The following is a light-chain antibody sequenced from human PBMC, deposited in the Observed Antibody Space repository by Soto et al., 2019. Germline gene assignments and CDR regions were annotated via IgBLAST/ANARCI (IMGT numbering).Light chain of an antibody. Sequence: AITLTQSPSSLSASVGDRVTITCRASEVISSALAWYQQKPGRSPNLLISDASYLEGGVPSRFSGSGSVTDFTLTISSLQPEDFATDYCQHFSRYPFTFGPGTTVDVK. CDR2: DAS. CDR3: QHFSRYPFT. J-gene: IGKJ3*01. V-gene: IGKV1-13*02. CDR1: EVISSA.